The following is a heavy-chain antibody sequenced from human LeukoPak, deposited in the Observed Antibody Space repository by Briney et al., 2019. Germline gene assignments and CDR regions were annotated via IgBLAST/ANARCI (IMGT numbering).Heavy chain of an antibody. D-gene: IGHD3-22*01. CDR3: AMFFTYYYDSSGYPLDY. J-gene: IGHJ4*02. CDR2: ISGSGGST. CDR1: GFTFSSYE. Sequence: PGGSLRLSCAASGFTFSSYEMNWVRQAPGKGLEWVSAISGSGGSTYYADSVKGRFTISRDNSKNTLYLQMNSLRAEDTAVYYCAMFFTYYYDSSGYPLDYWGQGTLVTVSS. V-gene: IGHV3-23*01.